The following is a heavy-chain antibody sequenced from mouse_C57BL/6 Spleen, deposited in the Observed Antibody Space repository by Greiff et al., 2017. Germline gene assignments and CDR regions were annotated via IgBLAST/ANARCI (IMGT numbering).Heavy chain of an antibody. CDR3: ARRGIYYGLYYAMDY. J-gene: IGHJ4*01. D-gene: IGHD2-1*01. V-gene: IGHV1-81*01. CDR2: IYPRSGNT. CDR1: GYTFTSYG. Sequence: QVQLQQSGAELARPGASVKLSCKASGYTFTSYGISWVKQRTGQGLEWIGEIYPRSGNTYYNEKFKGKATLTADKSSSTAYMELRSLTSEDSAVYFCARRGIYYGLYYAMDYWGQGTSFTVSS.